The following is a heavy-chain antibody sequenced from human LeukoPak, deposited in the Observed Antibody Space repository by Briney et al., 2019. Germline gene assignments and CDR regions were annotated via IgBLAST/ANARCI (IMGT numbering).Heavy chain of an antibody. CDR1: GGTVISNY. CDR3: ARLLSSSGWYWFDP. J-gene: IGHJ5*02. D-gene: IGHD6-19*01. Sequence: PGGPLRLSCPASGGTVISNYMTGVRHAPGRGLEGFSVIYSGGSTYYADSVKGRFTISRDNSKNTLYLQMNSVRAEDTAVYYCARLLSSSGWYWFDPWGQGTLVTVSS. CDR2: IYSGGST. V-gene: IGHV3-66*02.